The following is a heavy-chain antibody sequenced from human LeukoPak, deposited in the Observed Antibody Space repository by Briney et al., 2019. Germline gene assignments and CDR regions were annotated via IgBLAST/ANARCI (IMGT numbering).Heavy chain of an antibody. CDR1: GYSITSGYY. Sequence: PSETLSLTCTVSGYSITSGYYWGWIRQPPGKGLEWIGTIYYSGSTHYNPSLKSRVTISRDTSKNQFSLKLSSVTAADTAVYYCARLPRGVAVAGANFDYWGQGTLVTVSS. V-gene: IGHV4-38-2*02. CDR3: ARLPRGVAVAGANFDY. J-gene: IGHJ4*02. D-gene: IGHD6-19*01. CDR2: IYYSGST.